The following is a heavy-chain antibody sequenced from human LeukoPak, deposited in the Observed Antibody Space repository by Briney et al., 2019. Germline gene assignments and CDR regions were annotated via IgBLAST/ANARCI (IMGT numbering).Heavy chain of an antibody. Sequence: PGGSLRLSCAASGFTFSSYWMSWVRQAPGKGLEWVANIKQDGSEKYYVDSVKGRFTISRDNAKNSLYLQMNSLRAEDTAVYYCAREDEAYYGFWSGYYTPYYFDYWGQGTLVTVSS. D-gene: IGHD3-3*01. CDR3: AREDEAYYGFWSGYYTPYYFDY. V-gene: IGHV3-7*01. J-gene: IGHJ4*02. CDR1: GFTFSSYW. CDR2: IKQDGSEK.